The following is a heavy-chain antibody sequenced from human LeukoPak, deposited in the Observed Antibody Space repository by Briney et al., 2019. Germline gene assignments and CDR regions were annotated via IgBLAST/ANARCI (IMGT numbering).Heavy chain of an antibody. Sequence: GGSLRLSCAASGFTFSSYGMHWVRQAPGKGLEWVAFIRYDGSNKYYADSVKGRFTISRDNSKNTLYLQMNSLRAEDTAVYYRAKVAVYSYGPSPFDYWGQGTLVTVSS. J-gene: IGHJ4*02. CDR2: IRYDGSNK. CDR3: AKVAVYSYGPSPFDY. V-gene: IGHV3-30*02. D-gene: IGHD5-18*01. CDR1: GFTFSSYG.